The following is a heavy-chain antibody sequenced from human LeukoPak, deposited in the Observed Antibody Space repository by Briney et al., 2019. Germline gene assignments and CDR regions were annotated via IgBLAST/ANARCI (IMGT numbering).Heavy chain of an antibody. J-gene: IGHJ5*02. CDR1: GYTFTSYD. Sequence: ASVKVSCKASGYTFTSYDINWVRQATGQGLEWMGWMNPNSGNTGYAQKFQGRVTMTRNTSISTAYMELSSLRSEDTAVYYCARPATPYSSSWYWFDPWDQGTLVTVSS. CDR2: MNPNSGNT. V-gene: IGHV1-8*01. CDR3: ARPATPYSSSWYWFDP. D-gene: IGHD6-13*01.